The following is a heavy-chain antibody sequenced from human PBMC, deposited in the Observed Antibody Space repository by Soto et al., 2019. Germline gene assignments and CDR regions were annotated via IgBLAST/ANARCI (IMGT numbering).Heavy chain of an antibody. CDR1: GGSISTDHYH. CDR3: AREDDGGDRDYYGLDV. D-gene: IGHD2-21*02. Sequence: QVQLQESGPGLVRPSQTLSLTCTVSGGSISTDHYHWTWIRQAPGKGLGWIGYIHYSGSIQFNPSLQSRVSMSVDTSKNLFSLRLSSVTAADTAVYFCAREDDGGDRDYYGLDVWGQGTTVTVSS. V-gene: IGHV4-30-4*01. J-gene: IGHJ6*02. CDR2: IHYSGSI.